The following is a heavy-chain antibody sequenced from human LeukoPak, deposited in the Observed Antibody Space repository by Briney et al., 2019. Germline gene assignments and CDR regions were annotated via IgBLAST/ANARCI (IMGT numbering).Heavy chain of an antibody. CDR3: AREYCSGGSCFGFDP. CDR1: GFTFSSYS. CDR2: ISSSSSYI. V-gene: IGHV3-21*01. D-gene: IGHD2-15*01. J-gene: IGHJ5*02. Sequence: PGGSLRLSCAASGFTFSSYSMNWVRQAPGKGLEWVSSISSSSSYIYYADSVKGRFTISRDNAKNSLYLQMNSLRAEDTAVYYCAREYCSGGSCFGFDPWGQGTLVTVSS.